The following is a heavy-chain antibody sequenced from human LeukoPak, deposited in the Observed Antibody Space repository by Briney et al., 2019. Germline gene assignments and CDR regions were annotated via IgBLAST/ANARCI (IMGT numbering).Heavy chain of an antibody. CDR2: IIPILGIA. J-gene: IGHJ4*02. D-gene: IGHD4-17*01. V-gene: IGHV1-69*04. CDR3: ARSDGDYGDY. CDR1: GGTFSSYA. Sequence: ASVKVSCKASGGTFSSYAIIWVRQAPGQGLGWMGRIIPILGIANYAQKFQGRVTITADKSTSTAYMELSSLRSEDTAVYYCARSDGDYGDYWGQGTLVTVSS.